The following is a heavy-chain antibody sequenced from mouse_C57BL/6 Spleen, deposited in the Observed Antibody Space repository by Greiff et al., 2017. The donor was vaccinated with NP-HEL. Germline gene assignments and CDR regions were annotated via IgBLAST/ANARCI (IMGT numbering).Heavy chain of an antibody. CDR2: ISSGGDYI. CDR3: TRVGSSYVWAMDY. Sequence: EVKVVESGEGLVKPGGSLKLSCAASGFTFSSYAMSWVRQTPEKRLEWVAYISSGGDYIYYADTVKGRFTISRDNARNTLYLQMSSLKSEDTAMYYCTRVGSSYVWAMDYWGQGTSVTVSS. V-gene: IGHV5-9-1*02. D-gene: IGHD1-1*01. J-gene: IGHJ4*01. CDR1: GFTFSSYA.